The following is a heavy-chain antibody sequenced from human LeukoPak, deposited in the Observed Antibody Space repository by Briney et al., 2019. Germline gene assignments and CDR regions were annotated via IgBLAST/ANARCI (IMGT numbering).Heavy chain of an antibody. CDR1: GFTFSSYS. CDR3: ARVTTGTGEYYFDY. Sequence: PGGSLRLSCAASGFTFSSYSMNWVRLAPGKGLEWVSSISSSSSYIYYSDSVEGRFTISRDNAKNSLYLQMNSLRADDTAVYYCARVTTGTGEYYFDYWGQGTLVTVSS. V-gene: IGHV3-21*01. J-gene: IGHJ4*02. D-gene: IGHD1-1*01. CDR2: ISSSSSYI.